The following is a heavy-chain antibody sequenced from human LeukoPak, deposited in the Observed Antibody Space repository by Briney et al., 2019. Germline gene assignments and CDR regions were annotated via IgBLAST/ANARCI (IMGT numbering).Heavy chain of an antibody. CDR1: GFTFSSYG. D-gene: IGHD5-18*01. V-gene: IGHV3-30*02. CDR3: ARDRVDTAMDPPFDY. Sequence: GGSLRLSCAPSGFTFSSYGIHWVRQAPGQVLEWVAYIQYDGSNEQYGDSVKGRFSISRDSSKNTLYLQMNSLRAEDTAVYYCARDRVDTAMDPPFDYWGQGTLVTVSS. J-gene: IGHJ4*02. CDR2: IQYDGSNE.